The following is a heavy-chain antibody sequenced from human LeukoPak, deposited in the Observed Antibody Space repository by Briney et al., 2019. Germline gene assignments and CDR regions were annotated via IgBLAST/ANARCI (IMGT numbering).Heavy chain of an antibody. CDR3: ARGNGYGDSPFDY. Sequence: GRSLRLSCAASGFTFSSHWMSWVRRAPGKGLEWVANIKQDGSEKYYVDSVKGRFTISRDNAKNSLYLQMNSLRAEDTAVYYCARGNGYGDSPFDYWGQGTLVTVSS. CDR1: GFTFSSHW. J-gene: IGHJ4*02. CDR2: IKQDGSEK. V-gene: IGHV3-7*01. D-gene: IGHD4-17*01.